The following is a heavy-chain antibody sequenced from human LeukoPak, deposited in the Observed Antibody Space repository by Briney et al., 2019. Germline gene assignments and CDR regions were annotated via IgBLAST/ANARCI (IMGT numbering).Heavy chain of an antibody. Sequence: SSETLSLTCTVSGGSVTSGNFYWNWIRQPPGKGLEWIGHIYHSGSTNYNPSLKSRVTITVDTSKNQFSLDLKSVTAADTAVYYCARPDISGWTYYFDYWGQGTLVTVSS. V-gene: IGHV4-61*01. CDR2: IYHSGST. J-gene: IGHJ4*02. CDR1: GGSVTSGNFY. CDR3: ARPDISGWTYYFDY. D-gene: IGHD6-19*01.